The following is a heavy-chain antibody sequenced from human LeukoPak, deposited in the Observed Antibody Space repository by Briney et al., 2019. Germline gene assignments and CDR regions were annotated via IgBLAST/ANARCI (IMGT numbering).Heavy chain of an antibody. CDR3: AKLWAAAGTRDY. Sequence: PGGSLRLSCAASGFSFSDYAMHWVSQAQGRGLEWVAVISSDGNNEYYADSVKGRFTIFRDNSKSTLYLQMNSLRAEDTAVYNCAKLWAAAGTRDYWGQGTLVTVSS. D-gene: IGHD6-13*01. CDR2: ISSDGNNE. V-gene: IGHV3-30*18. CDR1: GFSFSDYA. J-gene: IGHJ4*02.